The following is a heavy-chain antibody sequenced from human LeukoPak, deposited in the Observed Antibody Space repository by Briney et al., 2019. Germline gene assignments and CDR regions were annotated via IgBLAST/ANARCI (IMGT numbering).Heavy chain of an antibody. J-gene: IGHJ6*03. D-gene: IGHD5-12*01. CDR3: ASGGYSGYDQSYYYYYMDV. V-gene: IGHV1-69*05. CDR1: GGTFSSYA. Sequence: SVKVSCKASGGTFSSYAISWVRQAPGQGLEWMGGIIPIFGTANYTQKFQGRVTITTDESTSTACMELSSLRSEDTAVYYCASGGYSGYDQSYYYYYMDVWGKGTTVTVSS. CDR2: IIPIFGTA.